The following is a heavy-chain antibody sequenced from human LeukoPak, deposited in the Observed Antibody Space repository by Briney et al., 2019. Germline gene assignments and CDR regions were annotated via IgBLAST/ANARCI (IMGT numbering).Heavy chain of an antibody. CDR2: VNKDGSEK. V-gene: IGHV3-7*01. CDR3: AREDDWNYEDY. Sequence: GGSLRLSCAASGFTFSRYWMSWVRQAPGKGLEWVANVNKDGSEKYYVDSVKGRFTISRDNAKNSLYLQMNSLRAEDTAVYYCAREDDWNYEDYWGQGTLVTVSS. CDR1: GFTFSRYW. D-gene: IGHD1-7*01. J-gene: IGHJ4*02.